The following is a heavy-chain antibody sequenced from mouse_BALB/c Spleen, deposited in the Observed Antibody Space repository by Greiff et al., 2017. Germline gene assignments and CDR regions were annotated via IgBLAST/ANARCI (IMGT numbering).Heavy chain of an antibody. V-gene: IGHV3-2*02. CDR2: ISYSGST. CDR1: GYSITSDYA. Sequence: EVKLVESGPGLVKPSQSLSLTCTVTGYSITSDYAWNWIRQFPGNKLEWMGYISYSGSTSYNPSLKSRISITRDTSKNQFFLQLNSVTTEDTATYYCARSYYGGYFDVWGAGTTVTVSS. J-gene: IGHJ1*01. CDR3: ARSYYGGYFDV. D-gene: IGHD2-10*01.